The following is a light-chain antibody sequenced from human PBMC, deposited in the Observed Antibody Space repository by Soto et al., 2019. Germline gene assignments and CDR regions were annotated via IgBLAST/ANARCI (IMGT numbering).Light chain of an antibody. CDR3: QHSYSTPPWT. CDR2: AAS. CDR1: RSISSY. V-gene: IGKV1-39*01. J-gene: IGKJ1*01. Sequence: DLQMTQSPSSLSASVGDRVTITCRASRSISSYLNWYQQKAGKAPKLLIFAASSLRSGVPSRFSASGSGADFTLTISSLQPEDFATYYCQHSYSTPPWTFGQGTKVEIK.